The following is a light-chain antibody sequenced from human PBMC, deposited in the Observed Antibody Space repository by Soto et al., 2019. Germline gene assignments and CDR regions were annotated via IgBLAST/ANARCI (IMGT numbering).Light chain of an antibody. Sequence: QSVLTQPPSVSGAPGQRVTISCTGSSSNIGAGYDVNWYQQLPGTAPKLLIFGDSNRPSGVPDRFSGSKSGTSASLAITGLQAADEADYYCQSSDSRLSGSDVFGTGTKVTVL. CDR3: QSSDSRLSGSDV. J-gene: IGLJ1*01. CDR1: SSNIGAGYD. CDR2: GDS. V-gene: IGLV1-40*01.